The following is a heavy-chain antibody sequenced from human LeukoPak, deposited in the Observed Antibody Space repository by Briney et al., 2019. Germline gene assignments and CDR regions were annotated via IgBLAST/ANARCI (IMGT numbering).Heavy chain of an antibody. CDR1: GFTVRSTY. CDR3: SRDGRAVAATTGY. V-gene: IGHV3-53*01. Sequence: PGGSLRLSCAASGFTVRSTYMSWVRQAPGKGQEWVSLIYSDGSTYYADSVKGRFTISRDTSKNTLYLQMNSLRAEDTAVYYCSRDGRAVAATTGYWGQGTLVTVSS. J-gene: IGHJ4*02. D-gene: IGHD1-1*01. CDR2: IYSDGST.